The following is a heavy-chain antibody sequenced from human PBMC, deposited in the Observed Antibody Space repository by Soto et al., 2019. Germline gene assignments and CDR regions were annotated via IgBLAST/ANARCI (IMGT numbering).Heavy chain of an antibody. CDR1: GFTFSNAW. CDR2: IKNKTDGGTT. J-gene: IGHJ3*01. V-gene: IGHV3-15*01. CDR3: ATDSGEYDAFCF. Sequence: EVQLVESGGCLVKPGGSLRLSCAASGFTFSNAWMSWARQAPGKALQWVGGIKNKTDGGTTDYAAPVIGRFTISRDDSKVSLYLQMNSLKSEETVVYSCATDSGEYDAFCFWGQGTIVTVSS. D-gene: IGHD4-17*01.